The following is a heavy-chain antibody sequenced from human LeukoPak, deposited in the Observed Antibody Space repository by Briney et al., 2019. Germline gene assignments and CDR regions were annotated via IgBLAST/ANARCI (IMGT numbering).Heavy chain of an antibody. CDR1: GGSFSGYY. J-gene: IGHJ4*02. CDR2: INHSGNT. Sequence: PSETLSLTCTVYGGSFSGYYWSWIRQPPGKGLEWIGEINHSGNTYYNPSLKSRVTISVDTSKNQFSLRLSSVTAADTAVYYCARVRRDSGSYPFDYWGQGTLVTVSS. D-gene: IGHD1-26*01. V-gene: IGHV4-34*01. CDR3: ARVRRDSGSYPFDY.